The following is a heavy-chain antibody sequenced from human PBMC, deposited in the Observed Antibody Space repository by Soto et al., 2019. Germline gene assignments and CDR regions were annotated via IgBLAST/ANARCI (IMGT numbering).Heavy chain of an antibody. V-gene: IGHV1-18*01. CDR1: GYTFTSYG. CDR2: ISAYNGNT. J-gene: IGHJ4*02. CDR3: ARVRSGYGPSALDY. Sequence: ASVKVSCKASGYTFTSYGISWVRQAPGQGLEWMGWISAYNGNTNYAQKLQGRVTMTTDTSTSTAYMELRSLRSDDTAVYYCARVRSGYGPSALDYWGQGTLVTVSS. D-gene: IGHD5-12*01.